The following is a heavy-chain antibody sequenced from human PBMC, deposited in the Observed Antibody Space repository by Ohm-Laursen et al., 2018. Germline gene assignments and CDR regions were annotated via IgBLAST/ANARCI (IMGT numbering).Heavy chain of an antibody. D-gene: IGHD4-17*01. CDR2: INSDGSST. V-gene: IGHV3-74*01. CDR3: ARSEGYGDYRFDY. Sequence: SLRLSCAASGFTFSSYWMHWVRQAPGKGLVWVSRINSDGSSTSYADSVKGRFTISRDNAKSTLYLQMNSLRAEDTAVYYCARSEGYGDYRFDYWGQGTLVTVSS. CDR1: GFTFSSYW. J-gene: IGHJ4*02.